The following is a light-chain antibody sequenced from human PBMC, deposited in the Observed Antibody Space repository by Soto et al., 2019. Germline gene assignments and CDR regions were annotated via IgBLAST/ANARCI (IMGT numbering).Light chain of an antibody. CDR3: QQYNMWPLT. CDR1: QSISIN. J-gene: IGKJ1*01. CDR2: EAS. V-gene: IGKV3-15*01. Sequence: EIVMTQSPPTLSFYPLERATLSCGASQSISINLAWYQQKPGQAPRLLIYEASTRVIGIPDRFSGSGSGTEFTLTISSLQSEDFALYYCQQYNMWPLTFGQGTKVDIK.